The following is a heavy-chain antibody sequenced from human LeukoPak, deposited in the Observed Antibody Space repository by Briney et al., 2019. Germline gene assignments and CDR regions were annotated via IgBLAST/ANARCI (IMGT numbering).Heavy chain of an antibody. D-gene: IGHD3-9*01. V-gene: IGHV3-7*01. CDR1: GFTFSSYW. Sequence: GGSLRLSCAASGFTFSSYWMSWVRHAPGKGLEWVANIKQDGSEKYYVDSVKGRFTISRDNAKNSLYLQMNSLRAEDTAVYYCARGDELRYFDWLSNFDYWGQGTLVTVS. CDR3: ARGDELRYFDWLSNFDY. CDR2: IKQDGSEK. J-gene: IGHJ4*02.